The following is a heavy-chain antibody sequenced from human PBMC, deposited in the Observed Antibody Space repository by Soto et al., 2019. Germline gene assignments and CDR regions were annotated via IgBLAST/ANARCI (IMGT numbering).Heavy chain of an antibody. J-gene: IGHJ5*02. D-gene: IGHD2-2*01. Sequence: ALVKVSCKTSGYTFSNYGITWVRQAPGQPLEWLGWISLYSDGTNYAQKFQGRASMTTDTSTTTAYVELRSLRSDDTAVYYCARVVPGAEAWFGPWGQGTLVTVSS. CDR3: ARVVPGAEAWFGP. V-gene: IGHV1-18*01. CDR1: GYTFSNYG. CDR2: ISLYSDGT.